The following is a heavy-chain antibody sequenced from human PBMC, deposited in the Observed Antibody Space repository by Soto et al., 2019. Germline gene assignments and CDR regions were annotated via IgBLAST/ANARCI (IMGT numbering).Heavy chain of an antibody. CDR3: TTEYNSSQDLNH. J-gene: IGHJ5*02. V-gene: IGHV3-21*01. CDR1: GFTFSTCS. CDR2: ISATGTYT. D-gene: IGHD6-13*01. Sequence: EVQLVESGGGLVEPGGSLRLSCATSGFTFSTCSMNWVRQAPGKGLEWVSSISATGTYTFYADSLKGRFTISRDNTRNSLFLQINSLRVEDTALYYCTTEYNSSQDLNHWGQGALVTVSS.